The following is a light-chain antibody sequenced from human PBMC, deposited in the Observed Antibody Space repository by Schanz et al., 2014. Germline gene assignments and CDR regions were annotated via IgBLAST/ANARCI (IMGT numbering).Light chain of an antibody. J-gene: IGKJ1*01. CDR1: QSVSSRY. CDR3: QQYDASRT. Sequence: EIVLTQSPGTLSLSPGERVTLSCRASQSVSSRYLAWYQQKPGQAPRLLIYGASNRATGFPARFSGSGSGTDFTLTISRLEPEDFAVYYCQQYDASRTFGQGTKVEIK. V-gene: IGKV3-20*01. CDR2: GAS.